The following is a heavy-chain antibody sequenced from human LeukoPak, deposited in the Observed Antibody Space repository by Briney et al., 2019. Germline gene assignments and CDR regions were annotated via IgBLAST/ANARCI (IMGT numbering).Heavy chain of an antibody. D-gene: IGHD5-18*01. CDR3: ARHGLRAYYYMDV. CDR1: GGSISSGDYY. Sequence: PSQTLSLTCTVSGGSISSGDYYWSWIRQPPGKGLEWIGYIYYSGSTYYNPSLKSRVTISVDTSKNQFSPKLTSVTAADTAVYYCARHGLRAYYYMDVWGKGTTVTVSS. J-gene: IGHJ6*03. V-gene: IGHV4-30-4*01. CDR2: IYYSGST.